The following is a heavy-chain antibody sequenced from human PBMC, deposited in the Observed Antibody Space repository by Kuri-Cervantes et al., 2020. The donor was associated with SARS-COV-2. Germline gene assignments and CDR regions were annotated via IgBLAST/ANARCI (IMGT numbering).Heavy chain of an antibody. J-gene: IGHJ4*02. CDR3: AKSRTGVGDSTDY. CDR2: ISGSGSST. D-gene: IGHD1-26*01. CDR1: GFTFSSYA. V-gene: IGHV3-23*01. Sequence: LSLTCAASGFTFSSYAMSWVRQAPGKGLEWVSSISGSGSSTYYTDSVKGRFTISRDSSKNTQYLQMDSLRAEDTAVYYCAKSRTGVGDSTDYWGPGTLVTVSS.